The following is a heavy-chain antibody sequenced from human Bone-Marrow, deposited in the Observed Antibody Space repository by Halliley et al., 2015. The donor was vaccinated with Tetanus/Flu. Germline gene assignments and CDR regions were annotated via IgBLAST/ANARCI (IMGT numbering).Heavy chain of an antibody. V-gene: IGHV4-34*01. CDR1: GGSFSGYY. CDR2: INQSGGT. CDR3: ARGQYYYGSGSYYNN. J-gene: IGHJ4*02. Sequence: TLSLTCVVYGGSFSGYYWSWIRQSPGKGLERIGEINQSGGTNYNPSLKSRVIISLDTSKNQFSLKLSSVTAADTAVYYCARGQYYYGSGSYYNNWGQRTLVTVSS. D-gene: IGHD3-10*01.